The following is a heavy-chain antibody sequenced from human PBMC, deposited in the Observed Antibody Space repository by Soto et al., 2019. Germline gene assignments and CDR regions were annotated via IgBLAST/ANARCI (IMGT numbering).Heavy chain of an antibody. Sequence: QVQLVQSGAEVKKPGASVQVSCKASGYTFTSYALHWVRQARGARPEWMGWINAANGDTKYSKKFQGRVTITRDTSASTGYMELSSLRSEDTAVYYCGRSVVGATGEILYNAMDVWGQGTTVTVSS. CDR3: GRSVVGATGEILYNAMDV. V-gene: IGHV1-3*01. CDR2: INAANGDT. J-gene: IGHJ6*02. D-gene: IGHD1-26*01. CDR1: GYTFTSYA.